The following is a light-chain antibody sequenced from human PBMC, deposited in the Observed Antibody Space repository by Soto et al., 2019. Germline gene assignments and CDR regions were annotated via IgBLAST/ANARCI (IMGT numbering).Light chain of an antibody. CDR1: SSDVGGYNY. J-gene: IGLJ1*01. CDR2: EVS. CDR3: SSSAGSNNLV. V-gene: IGLV2-8*01. Sequence: QSVLTQPPSASGSPGQSVTISCTGTSSDVGGYNYVSWYQQHPGKAPKLMIYEVSKRPSGVPDRFPGSKSGNTASLTVSGLQAEDEADYYCSSSAGSNNLVFGTGTKVTVL.